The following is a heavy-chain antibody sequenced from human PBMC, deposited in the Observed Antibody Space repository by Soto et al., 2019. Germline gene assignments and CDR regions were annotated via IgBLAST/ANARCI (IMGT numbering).Heavy chain of an antibody. CDR2: IYYSGST. V-gene: IGHV4-39*01. D-gene: IGHD6-13*01. Sequence: PSETLSLTCTVSGGSISSSSYYWGWIRQPPGKGLEWIGSIYYSGSTYYNPSLKSRVTISVDTSKNQFSLKLSSVTAADTAVYYCARHRPHQKGIAAALDYWGQGTLVTVSS. J-gene: IGHJ4*02. CDR1: GGSISSSSYY. CDR3: ARHRPHQKGIAAALDY.